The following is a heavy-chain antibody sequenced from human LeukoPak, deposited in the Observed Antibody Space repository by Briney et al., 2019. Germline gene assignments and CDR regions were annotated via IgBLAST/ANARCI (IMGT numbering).Heavy chain of an antibody. D-gene: IGHD2-8*01. Sequence: PGGSLRLSCAVSGFTVSSNYMSWVRQAPGKGLEWVSVIYSGGSTYYADSVKGRFTISRDNSKNTLYLQMNSLRAEDTAVYYCAKGLGYCSDGVCYYYYYMDVWDKGTTVTVSS. CDR2: IYSGGST. CDR1: GFTVSSNY. V-gene: IGHV3-53*01. J-gene: IGHJ6*03. CDR3: AKGLGYCSDGVCYYYYYMDV.